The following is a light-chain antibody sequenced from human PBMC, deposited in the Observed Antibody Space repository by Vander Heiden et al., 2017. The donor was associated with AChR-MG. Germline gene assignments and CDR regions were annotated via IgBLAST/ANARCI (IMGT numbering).Light chain of an antibody. CDR3: QQYGSSPLT. J-gene: IGKJ4*01. Sequence: EIVLTQSPGTRSLYSGERATPACRASQSLTSNSLAWYQQKPGQAPRLLIYGASSGATGIPYRFSGSGSGTDFTLTINRLEPEDFAVYYCQQYGSSPLTFGGGTKVEIK. CDR1: QSLTSNS. CDR2: GAS. V-gene: IGKV3-20*01.